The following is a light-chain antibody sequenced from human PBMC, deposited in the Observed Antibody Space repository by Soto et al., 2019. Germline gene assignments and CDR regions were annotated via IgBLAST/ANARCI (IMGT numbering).Light chain of an antibody. J-gene: IGKJ2*01. CDR2: YAS. V-gene: IGKV3-15*01. CDR3: QQYDKWPHT. Sequence: EMVMTQSPATLSVSPGERATLSCRASQNLSRNLAWYQQQPGQAPRLLIFYASTRATGIPARFSGSGSGTVFTLTISSLQAEDVAVYYCQQYDKWPHTFGQGTKLEIK. CDR1: QNLSRN.